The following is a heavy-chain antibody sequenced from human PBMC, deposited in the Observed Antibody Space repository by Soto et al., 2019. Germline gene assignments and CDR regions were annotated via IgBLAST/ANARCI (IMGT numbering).Heavy chain of an antibody. CDR2: IYHSGST. CDR1: GGSISSSNW. V-gene: IGHV4-4*02. Sequence: SETLSLTCAVSGGSISSSNWWSWVRQPPGKGLEWIGEIYHSGSTNYNPSLKSRVTISVDKSKNQFSLKLSYVTAADTAVYYCARAGNYYDSSGSYLGYYGMDVWGQGTTVTVSS. D-gene: IGHD3-22*01. CDR3: ARAGNYYDSSGSYLGYYGMDV. J-gene: IGHJ6*02.